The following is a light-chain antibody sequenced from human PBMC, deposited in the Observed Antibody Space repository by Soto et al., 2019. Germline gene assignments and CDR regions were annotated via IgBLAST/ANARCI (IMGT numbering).Light chain of an antibody. V-gene: IGLV2-14*01. Sequence: QSALTQPASVSGSPGQSITISCTGTSSDVGGHNYVSWYQQHPGKAPKLMIYEVSNRPSGVSNRFSGYKSGNTASLTISGLQAEDEADYYCSSYTITSTLVFGGGTKLTVL. CDR3: SSYTITSTLV. CDR2: EVS. CDR1: SSDVGGHNY. J-gene: IGLJ2*01.